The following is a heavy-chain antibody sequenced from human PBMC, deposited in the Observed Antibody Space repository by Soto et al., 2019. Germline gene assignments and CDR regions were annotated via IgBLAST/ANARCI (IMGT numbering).Heavy chain of an antibody. J-gene: IGHJ4*02. V-gene: IGHV4-59*12. CDR3: ARDVSSSSEYFDY. Sequence: SETLSLTCTVSGGSISSYYWSWIRQPPGKGLEWIGYVFYSGSTYYNPSLKSRVTISVDTSKNQFSLKLSSVTAADTAVYYCARDVSSSSEYFDYWGQGTLVTVSS. D-gene: IGHD6-6*01. CDR1: GGSISSYY. CDR2: VFYSGST.